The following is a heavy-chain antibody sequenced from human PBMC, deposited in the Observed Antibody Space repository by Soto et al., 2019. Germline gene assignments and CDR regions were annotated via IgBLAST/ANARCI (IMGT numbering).Heavy chain of an antibody. CDR3: ARDEGSWYSSSSCCSP. V-gene: IGHV1-18*01. D-gene: IGHD6-6*01. CDR2: ISAYNGNT. Sequence: EASVKVSCKASGYTFTSYGISCVRQAPEQGLEWMGWISAYNGNTNYAQKLQGRVTMTTDTSTSTAYMELRSLRSDDTAVYYCARDEGSWYSSSSCCSPWGQGTLVTVSS. J-gene: IGHJ5*02. CDR1: GYTFTSYG.